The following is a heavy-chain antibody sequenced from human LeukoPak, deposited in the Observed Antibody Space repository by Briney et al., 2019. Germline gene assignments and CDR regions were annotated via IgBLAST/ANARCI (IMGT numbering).Heavy chain of an antibody. CDR1: GDTVSSNIAA. J-gene: IGHJ5*02. CDR2: TFYRFKWYN. V-gene: IGHV6-1*01. D-gene: IGHD4-17*01. CDR3: ARESYDDYSSHWFDG. Sequence: SQTLALSCAISGDTVSSNIAAWNWNRQSPSRGLEWLGNTFYRFKWYNDYAVSVKSRITINPDTSKNQFSLQLNSVTPEDAAVYYCARESYDDYSSHWFDGWGQGTLVTVSS.